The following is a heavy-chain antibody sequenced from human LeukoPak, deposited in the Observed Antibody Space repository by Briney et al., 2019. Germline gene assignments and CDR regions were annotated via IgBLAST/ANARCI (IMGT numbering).Heavy chain of an antibody. CDR1: GASISNRNYY. V-gene: IGHV4-39*01. CDR3: ARHPLLPYGSGYYDY. Sequence: KSSETLSLTCTVSGASISNRNYYWGWIRQPPGKGLEWIAIIHYNGATYYNPSLKSRVTIFLDTSRNQFSLKLSSVAAADTALYFCARHPLLPYGSGYYDYCGQGTLVTVSS. D-gene: IGHD6-19*01. J-gene: IGHJ4*02. CDR2: IHYNGAT.